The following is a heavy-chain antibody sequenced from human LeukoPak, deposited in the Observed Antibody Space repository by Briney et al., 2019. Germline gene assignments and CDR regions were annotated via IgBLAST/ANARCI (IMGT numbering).Heavy chain of an antibody. CDR1: GYTFTGYY. CDR2: INPNSGGT. V-gene: IGHV1-2*02. J-gene: IGHJ6*03. CDR3: AGGAAAPYYYYMDV. D-gene: IGHD6-13*01. Sequence: ASVKVSCKASGYTFTGYYMHWVRQAPGQGLEWTGWINPNSGGTNYAQKFQGRVTMTRDTSISTAYMELSRLRSDDTAVYYCAGGAAAPYYYYMDVWGKGTTVTVSS.